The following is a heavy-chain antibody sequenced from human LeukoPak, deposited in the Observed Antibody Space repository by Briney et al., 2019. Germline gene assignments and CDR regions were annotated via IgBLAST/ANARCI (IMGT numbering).Heavy chain of an antibody. J-gene: IGHJ4*02. D-gene: IGHD4/OR15-4a*01. Sequence: GPTLVNPTQTLTLTCAFSGFSLTTSGVGVGWVRQPPGKALEWLTLIYWDDDKRYSPSLKIRLTITKDTSKNQVVLTMTNMDPVDTATYYCARDFGDYFDYWGQGTLVTVSS. CDR2: IYWDDDK. CDR1: GFSLTTSGVG. V-gene: IGHV2-5*02. CDR3: ARDFGDYFDY.